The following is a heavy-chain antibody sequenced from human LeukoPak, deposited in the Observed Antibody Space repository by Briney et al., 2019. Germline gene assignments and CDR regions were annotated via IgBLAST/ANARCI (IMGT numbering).Heavy chain of an antibody. J-gene: IGHJ4*02. CDR3: ARGRYLTTSGGAAAGFLDY. V-gene: IGHV4-39*07. CDR2: IYHSGTT. D-gene: IGHD6-13*01. CDR1: GGSISSRSYY. Sequence: SETLSLTCSVSGGSISSRSYYWGWLRQPPGKGLEWIGSIYHSGTTYYNPSLKSRVTTSVDTSQKQFSLRLTSVTAADTAVYYCARGRYLTTSGGAAAGFLDYWGQGSLVTVST.